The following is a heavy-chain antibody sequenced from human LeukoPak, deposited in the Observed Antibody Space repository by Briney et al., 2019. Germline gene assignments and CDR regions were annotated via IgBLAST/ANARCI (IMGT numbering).Heavy chain of an antibody. J-gene: IGHJ4*02. Sequence: GGSLRLSCAASGFTFGSYGMHWVRQAPGKGLEWVSVIHNDGSTYYADSVKGRFTISRDNSKNMLFLRMNSLRVEDTAVYFCVSLARDYWGQGTLVSVSS. CDR3: VSLARDY. D-gene: IGHD3-3*02. V-gene: IGHV3-NL1*01. CDR2: IHNDGST. CDR1: GFTFGSYG.